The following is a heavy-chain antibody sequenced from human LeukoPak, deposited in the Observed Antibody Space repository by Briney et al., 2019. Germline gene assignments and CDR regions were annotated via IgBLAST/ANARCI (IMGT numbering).Heavy chain of an antibody. J-gene: IGHJ4*02. CDR3: ARRRGTGTPEDY. V-gene: IGHV4-39*01. CDR1: GGSISSSSYY. CDR2: IYYSGST. Sequence: SETLSLTCTVSGGSISSSSYYWGWIRQPPGKGLEWIGSIYYSGSTYYNPSLKSRVTISVDTSKSQFSLKLSSVTAADTAVYYCARRRGTGTPEDYWGQGTLVTVSS. D-gene: IGHD1-1*01.